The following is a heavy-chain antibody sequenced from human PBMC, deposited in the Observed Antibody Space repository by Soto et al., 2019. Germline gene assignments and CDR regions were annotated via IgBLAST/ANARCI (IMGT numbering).Heavy chain of an antibody. D-gene: IGHD6-19*01. CDR2: VYYSGSS. CDR1: NGSISTYY. CDR3: VRDYLLAGFDT. J-gene: IGHJ5*02. Sequence: SETLSLTCTVSNGSISTYYWTWVRQPPGKGLEWIGYVYYSGSSNYNPSLKSRVGMSIDTSKNQFSLELKSVTAADTATYYCVRDYLLAGFDTWGQGILIAVSA. V-gene: IGHV4-59*01.